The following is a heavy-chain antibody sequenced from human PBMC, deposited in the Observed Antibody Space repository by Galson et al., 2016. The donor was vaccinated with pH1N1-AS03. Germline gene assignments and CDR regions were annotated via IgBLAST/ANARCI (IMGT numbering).Heavy chain of an antibody. J-gene: IGHJ4*02. CDR3: ARGPVSYSNYWFPPPDY. Sequence: SLRLSCAASGFTFSSYAMFWARQAPGKGLEYVSAISGNGFSTYYASSVKDRFTISRDNSKNTLFLQMGSLRPEDMAVYYCARGPVSYSNYWFPPPDYWGQGTLVTVSS. CDR1: GFTFSSYA. CDR2: ISGNGFST. V-gene: IGHV3-64*01. D-gene: IGHD6-13*01.